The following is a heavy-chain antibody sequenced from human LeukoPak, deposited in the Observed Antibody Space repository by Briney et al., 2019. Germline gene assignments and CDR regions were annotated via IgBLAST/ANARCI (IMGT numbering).Heavy chain of an antibody. D-gene: IGHD5-24*01. CDR1: GYTFTGYY. CDR2: INPNSGGT. CDR3: ARDLRWLQIGGAFDI. J-gene: IGHJ3*02. Sequence: ASVKASCKASGYTFTGYYMHWVRQAPGQGLEWMGWINPNSGGTNYAQKFQGWVTMTRDTSISTAYMELSRLRSDDTAVYYCARDLRWLQIGGAFDIWGQGTMVTVSS. V-gene: IGHV1-2*04.